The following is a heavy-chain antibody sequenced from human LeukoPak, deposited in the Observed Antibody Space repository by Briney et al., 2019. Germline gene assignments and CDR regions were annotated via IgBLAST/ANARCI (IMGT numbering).Heavy chain of an antibody. CDR2: INPYSGGT. Sequence: ASVKVSCKASGYTFTGYYMHWVRQAPGQGLEWMGWINPYSGGTNYAQKFQGRVTMTRDTSISTVYMELSRLRSEDTAVYYCARSSGYYSSLFYMHVWGKGTTVTVSS. CDR1: GYTFTGYY. J-gene: IGHJ6*03. CDR3: ARSSGYYSSLFYMHV. V-gene: IGHV1-2*02. D-gene: IGHD3-22*01.